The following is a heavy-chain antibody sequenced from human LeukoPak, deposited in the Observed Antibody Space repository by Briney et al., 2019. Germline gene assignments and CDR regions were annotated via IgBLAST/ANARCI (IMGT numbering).Heavy chain of an antibody. Sequence: GESLKISCKGSGYSFSTYWIGWVRQMPGKGLEWMGIIYPGDSDTRYSPSFQGQVTISADKSINTAYLQWSSLKASDTAMYYCARQYSRSSPFDYWGQGTLVTVPS. V-gene: IGHV5-51*01. CDR3: ARQYSRSSPFDY. D-gene: IGHD6-6*01. J-gene: IGHJ4*02. CDR2: IYPGDSDT. CDR1: GYSFSTYW.